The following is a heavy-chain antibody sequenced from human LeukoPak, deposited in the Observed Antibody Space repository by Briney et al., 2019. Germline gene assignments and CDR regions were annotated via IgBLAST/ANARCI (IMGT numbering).Heavy chain of an antibody. V-gene: IGHV3-9*01. D-gene: IGHD6-19*01. J-gene: IGHJ4*02. CDR1: VFTFYDYA. CDR3: AKDMGIAVAGPQGY. Sequence: GRSLRLSSAASVFTFYDYAMHWVRQAPRKGLEWVSGISWNSGSIGYADSVKGRFTISRDNAKNSLYLQMNSLRAEDTALYYCAKDMGIAVAGPQGYWGQGTLVTVSS. CDR2: ISWNSGSI.